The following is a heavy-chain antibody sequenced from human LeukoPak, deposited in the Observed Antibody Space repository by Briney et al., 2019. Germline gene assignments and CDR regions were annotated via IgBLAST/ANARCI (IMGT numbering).Heavy chain of an antibody. J-gene: IGHJ4*02. CDR2: ISSYVSTI. D-gene: IGHD3-22*01. CDR1: GFTFSNYN. V-gene: IGHV3-48*04. CDR3: ARENYYDSNGLNPPFDY. Sequence: PGGSLRLSCAASGFTFSNYNMNWVRQAPGKGLEWISYISSYVSTIYYADSVRGRFTISRDNAKNSLFLQMNSLRAEDTAVYFCARENYYDSNGLNPPFDYWGQGTLVTVSS.